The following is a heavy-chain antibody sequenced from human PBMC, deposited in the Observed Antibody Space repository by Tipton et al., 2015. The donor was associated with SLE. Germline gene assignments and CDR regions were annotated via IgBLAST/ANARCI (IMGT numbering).Heavy chain of an antibody. CDR1: SGSISSSSYY. V-gene: IGHV4-39*07. Sequence: TLSLTCTVSSGSISSSSYYWGWIRQPPGKGLEWIGSIYYSGGTYYNPSLKSRVTISVDTSKNQFSLKLSSVTAADTAVYYCAIGTMLLDAFDIWGQGTMVTVSS. D-gene: IGHD3-16*01. J-gene: IGHJ3*02. CDR3: AIGTMLLDAFDI. CDR2: IYYSGGT.